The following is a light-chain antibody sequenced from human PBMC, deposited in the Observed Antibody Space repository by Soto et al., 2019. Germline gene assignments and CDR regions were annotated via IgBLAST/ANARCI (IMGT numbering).Light chain of an antibody. CDR3: QHYGASPGA. V-gene: IGKV3-20*01. CDR2: DVS. J-gene: IGKJ3*01. CDR1: QTISRNA. Sequence: EVVLTQSPGTLSLSPGERGALSCRASQTISRNAVAWYQQRPGQAPTLLIYDVSSRATGIQDRFSGSGSRTDFTLTISRLEPEDFAVYYCQHYGASPGAFGPGTKVDIK.